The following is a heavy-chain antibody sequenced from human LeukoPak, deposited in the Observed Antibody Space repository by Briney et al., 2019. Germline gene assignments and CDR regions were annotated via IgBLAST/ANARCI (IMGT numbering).Heavy chain of an antibody. J-gene: IGHJ4*02. CDR1: GGTFSSYT. Sequence: SVKVSCKASGGTFSSYTISWVRQAPGQGLEWMGRIIPILGIANYAQKFQGRVAITADKSTSTAYMELSSLRSEDTAVYYCASLVVAATEGSHYDYWGQGTLVTVSS. V-gene: IGHV1-69*02. CDR3: ASLVVAATEGSHYDY. D-gene: IGHD2-15*01. CDR2: IIPILGIA.